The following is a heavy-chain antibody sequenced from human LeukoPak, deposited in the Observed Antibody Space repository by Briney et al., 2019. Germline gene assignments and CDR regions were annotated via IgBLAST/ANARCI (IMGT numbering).Heavy chain of an antibody. Sequence: PGGSLRLSCAASGFTFSSYEMNWVRQAPGKGLEWVSAISGSGGSTYYADSVKGRFTISRDNSKNTLYLQMNSLRAEDTAVYYCAKFHHRHQLLYRTAPIDYWGQGTLVTVSS. V-gene: IGHV3-23*01. J-gene: IGHJ4*02. CDR3: AKFHHRHQLLYRTAPIDY. CDR1: GFTFSSYE. CDR2: ISGSGGST. D-gene: IGHD2-2*02.